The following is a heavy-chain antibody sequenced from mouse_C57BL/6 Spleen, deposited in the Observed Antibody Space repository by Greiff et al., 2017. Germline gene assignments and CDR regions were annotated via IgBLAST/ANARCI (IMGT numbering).Heavy chain of an antibody. CDR1: GFTFSSYA. CDR2: ISSGGDYI. D-gene: IGHD1-1*01. Sequence: EVQLQESGEGLVKPGGSLKLSCAASGFTFSSYAMSWVRQTPEKRLEWVAYISSGGDYIYYADTVKGRFTISRDNARNTLYLQMSSLKSEDTAMYYCTRDPFYYYGSSNWYFDVWGTGTTVTVSS. J-gene: IGHJ1*03. V-gene: IGHV5-9-1*02. CDR3: TRDPFYYYGSSNWYFDV.